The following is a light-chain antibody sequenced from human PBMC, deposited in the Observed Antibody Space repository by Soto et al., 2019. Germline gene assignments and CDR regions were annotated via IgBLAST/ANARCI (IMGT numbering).Light chain of an antibody. J-gene: IGLJ1*01. CDR2: TND. V-gene: IGLV1-44*01. CDR3: SSWDDNLDAEV. Sequence: QSVLTQPPSASGTPGQRVTISCSGSSSNIGSNTVNWYQQLPGTAPKLLIYTNDQRPSGVPDRFSGSKSGTSASLAISGLQFEDEADYHCSSWDDNLDAEVFGAGTKVT. CDR1: SSNIGSNT.